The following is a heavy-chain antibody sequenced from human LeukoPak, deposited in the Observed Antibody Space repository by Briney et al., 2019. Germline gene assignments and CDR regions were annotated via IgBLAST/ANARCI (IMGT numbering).Heavy chain of an antibody. CDR2: ISSSGSTI. CDR1: GFTFSSYG. D-gene: IGHD3-9*01. CDR3: ARGFPTDDILTGYYYYYYYMDV. J-gene: IGHJ6*03. Sequence: PGGTLRLSCAASGFTFSSYGMSWVRQAPGKGLEWVSYISSSGSTIYYADSVKGRFTISRDNAKNSLYLQMNSLRAEDTAVYYCARGFPTDDILTGYYYYYYYMDVWGKGTTVTISS. V-gene: IGHV3-48*04.